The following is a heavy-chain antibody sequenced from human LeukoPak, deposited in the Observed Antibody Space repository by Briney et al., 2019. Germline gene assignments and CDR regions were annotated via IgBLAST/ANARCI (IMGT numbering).Heavy chain of an antibody. CDR2: IRYDGSNR. Sequence: GGSLRLSCVESGFTFTNYGMHWVRQAPGKGLEWVAFIRYDGSNRYYADSIKGRFTISRDNAKNTLYLQMNSLRAEDTAVYYCARRAAAGTGFDYWGQGTLVTVSS. J-gene: IGHJ4*02. CDR1: GFTFTNYG. D-gene: IGHD6-13*01. V-gene: IGHV3-30*02. CDR3: ARRAAAGTGFDY.